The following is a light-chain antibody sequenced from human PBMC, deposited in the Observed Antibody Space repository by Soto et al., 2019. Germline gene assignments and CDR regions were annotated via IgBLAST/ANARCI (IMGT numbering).Light chain of an antibody. CDR3: QQSYSTRLT. CDR1: QNIKNY. CDR2: AAS. Sequence: DIQMTQSPFSLSASVGDRVTISCRPSQNIKNYLNWYQQRPGKAPKLLIFAASTLQSGVPSRFSGSGSGTDFTLTISSLQPEDFATYYCQQSYSTRLTFGGGTKVEI. J-gene: IGKJ4*01. V-gene: IGKV1-39*01.